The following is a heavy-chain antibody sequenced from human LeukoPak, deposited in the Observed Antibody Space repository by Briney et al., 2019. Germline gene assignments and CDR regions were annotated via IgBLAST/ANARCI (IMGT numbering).Heavy chain of an antibody. CDR3: AKVGYSSGWSYYYGMDV. Sequence: PGGSLRLSCAASGFTFDDYAMHWVRQAPGKGLEWVSGISWNSGSIGYADSVKGRFTISRDNSKNTLYLQMNSLRAEDTAVYYCAKVGYSSGWSYYYGMDVWGQGTTVTVSS. D-gene: IGHD6-19*01. CDR1: GFTFDDYA. V-gene: IGHV3-9*01. J-gene: IGHJ6*02. CDR2: ISWNSGSI.